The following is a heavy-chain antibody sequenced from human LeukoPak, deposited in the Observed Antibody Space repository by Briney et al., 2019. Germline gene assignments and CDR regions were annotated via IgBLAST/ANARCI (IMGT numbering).Heavy chain of an antibody. V-gene: IGHV4-59*01. J-gene: IGHJ6*03. Sequence: PSETLSLTCTVSGGSISSYYWSWIRQPPGKGLEWIGYIYYSGSTNYNPSLKSRVTISVDTPKNLFSLKLSSVTAADTAVYYCARSRQAHYYYYMDVWGKGTTVTVSS. CDR3: ARSRQAHYYYYMDV. CDR2: IYYSGST. CDR1: GGSISSYY.